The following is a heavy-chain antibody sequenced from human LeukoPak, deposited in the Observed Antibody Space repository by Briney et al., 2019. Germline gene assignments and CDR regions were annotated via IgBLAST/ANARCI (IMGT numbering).Heavy chain of an antibody. CDR3: AKQFVDV. D-gene: IGHD5-24*01. Sequence: GGSLRLSCAASGFTFTNFAMNWVRQAPGKGLEWVSSISESGDDTAYADSVKGRFTISRDNSRNTLYLQMISLRAEDAAVYYCAKQFVDVWGQGTLVTVSS. J-gene: IGHJ5*02. CDR2: ISESGDDT. V-gene: IGHV3-23*01. CDR1: GFTFTNFA.